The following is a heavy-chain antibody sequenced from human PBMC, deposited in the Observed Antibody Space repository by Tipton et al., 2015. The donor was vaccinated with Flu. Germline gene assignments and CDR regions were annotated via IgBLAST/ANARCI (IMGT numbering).Heavy chain of an antibody. CDR1: GDSMSSFY. CDR3: ARASGSGTDVIIDY. J-gene: IGHJ4*02. V-gene: IGHV4-4*07. CDR2: IYTSGST. D-gene: IGHD3-10*01. Sequence: TLSLTCTVSGDSMSSFYWSWIRQPAGKGLEWIGRIYTSGSTKYNPSLKSRVTMSVDTSKNQFSLILGSVTAADTAVSYCARASGSGTDVIIDYWGQGMLVTVYS.